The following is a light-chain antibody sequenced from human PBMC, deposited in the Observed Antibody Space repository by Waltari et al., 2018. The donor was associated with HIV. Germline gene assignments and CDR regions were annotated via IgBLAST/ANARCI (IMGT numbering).Light chain of an antibody. CDR3: QQADSFPHT. J-gene: IGKJ4*01. CDR1: QSIGSS. Sequence: EIQMAQSPSSVTGSVGDRVTSTCRASQSIGSSLAWYQHQPGEAPKLLIFGASRLESGVPPRFVGSGSGTEFALTISSLQTEDSATYYCQQADSFPHTFGGGTKVEV. V-gene: IGKV1-12*01. CDR2: GAS.